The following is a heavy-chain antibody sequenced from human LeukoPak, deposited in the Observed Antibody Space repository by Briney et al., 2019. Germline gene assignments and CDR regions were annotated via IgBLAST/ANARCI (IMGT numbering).Heavy chain of an antibody. CDR2: IYYSGST. CDR1: GGSINSYY. V-gene: IGHV4-59*01. Sequence: RTSETLSLTCTVSGGSINSYYWSWIRQPPGKGLEWIGYIYYSGSTKSNPSLKSRVTISVDTSKNQFSLKLSSVTAADTAVYYCARVRYYGSGLSSYFDYWGQGTLVTVSS. CDR3: ARVRYYGSGLSSYFDY. J-gene: IGHJ4*02. D-gene: IGHD3-10*01.